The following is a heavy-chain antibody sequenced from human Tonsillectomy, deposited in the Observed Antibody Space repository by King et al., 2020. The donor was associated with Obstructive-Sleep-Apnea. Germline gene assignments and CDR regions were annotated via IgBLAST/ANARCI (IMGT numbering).Heavy chain of an antibody. CDR3: AAGFLTGYYFYYYYGMDV. CDR2: SVVCNGNT. V-gene: IGHV1-58*02. Sequence: QLVQSGPEVKKPGTSVKVSCKASGFDFTNSAIQWVRQARVQRLDWIGWSVVCNGNTNYAQVCQERVTITRDMSTSTAYMELSSLRSEDTAVYFCAAGFLTGYYFYYYYGMDVWGQGTTVTVSS. D-gene: IGHD3-9*01. CDR1: GFDFTNSA. J-gene: IGHJ6*02.